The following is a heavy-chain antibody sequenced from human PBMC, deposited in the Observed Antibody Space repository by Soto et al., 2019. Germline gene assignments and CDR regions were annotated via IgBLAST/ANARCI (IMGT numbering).Heavy chain of an antibody. CDR2: VYYRGRS. D-gene: IGHD2-8*01. CDR3: VSQRTSVLTQAYFDY. CDR1: GGSVSNSNYY. J-gene: IGHJ4*02. V-gene: IGHV4-39*01. Sequence: TLSLTCTVSGGSVSNSNYYWGWIRQSPGKGLEWIGSVYYRGRSYSKSSVKSRVTISVDTSKNQFSLNLNSVTASDTAVYFCVSQRTSVLTQAYFDYWGPGALVTVSS.